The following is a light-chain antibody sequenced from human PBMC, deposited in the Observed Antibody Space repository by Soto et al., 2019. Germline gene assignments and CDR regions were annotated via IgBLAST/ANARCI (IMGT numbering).Light chain of an antibody. Sequence: DIQMTQSPSTLSASVGDRVTITCRASQSISSWLAWYQQKPGKAPKLLIYKASSLESGVPSRFSGCVSGTEVTLTISSLHPDDFATYFCQQYNSYSWTVGQGTKVEIK. CDR3: QQYNSYSWT. CDR1: QSISSW. J-gene: IGKJ1*01. V-gene: IGKV1-5*03. CDR2: KAS.